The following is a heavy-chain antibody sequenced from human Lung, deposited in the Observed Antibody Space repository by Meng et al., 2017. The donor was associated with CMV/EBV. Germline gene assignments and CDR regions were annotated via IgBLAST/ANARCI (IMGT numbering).Heavy chain of an antibody. CDR2: IWPGDSDT. CDR1: GYRCSDHW. V-gene: IGHV5-51*01. Sequence: GESLKISCKGSGYRCSDHWIGWVRQMPGKGLEWMGIIWPGDSDTRYSPSFQGQVTISADKSISTAYLQWTSLKASDTAMYYCATTFVVPASLYAFDVWGQGTLVTVSS. D-gene: IGHD2-2*01. CDR3: ATTFVVPASLYAFDV. J-gene: IGHJ3*01.